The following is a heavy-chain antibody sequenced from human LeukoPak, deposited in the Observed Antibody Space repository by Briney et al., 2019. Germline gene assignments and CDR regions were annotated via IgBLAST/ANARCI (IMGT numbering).Heavy chain of an antibody. J-gene: IGHJ6*02. CDR1: GFTFSSHA. CDR3: AKCLGGSCLQYGMDV. V-gene: IGHV3-23*01. D-gene: IGHD2-15*01. CDR2: INGGGGTT. Sequence: GGSLRLSCAASGFTFSSHAMSRVRQAPGKGLEWVSAINGGGGTTYYADFVKGRFTISRDNSKNTLYLQMNSLRAEDTAVYYCAKCLGGSCLQYGMDVWGQGTTVTVSS.